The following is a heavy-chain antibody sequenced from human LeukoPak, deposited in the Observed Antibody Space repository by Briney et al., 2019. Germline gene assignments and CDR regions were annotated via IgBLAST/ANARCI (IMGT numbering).Heavy chain of an antibody. J-gene: IGHJ3*02. CDR2: ICYSGST. D-gene: IGHD3-9*01. CDR1: GGSISSYY. Sequence: SETLSLTCTVSGGSISSYYWSWIRQPPGKGLEWIGYICYSGSTNYNPSLKSRVTISVDTSKNQFSLKLSSVTAADTAVYYCARRYDILTGDAFDIWGQGTMVTVSS. CDR3: ARRYDILTGDAFDI. V-gene: IGHV4-59*08.